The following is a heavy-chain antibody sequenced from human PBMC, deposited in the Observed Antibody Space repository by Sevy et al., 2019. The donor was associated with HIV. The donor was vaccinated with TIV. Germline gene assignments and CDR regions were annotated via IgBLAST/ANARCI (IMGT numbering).Heavy chain of an antibody. CDR1: GFTFSTYD. J-gene: IGHJ3*02. CDR3: GRACAAAGGKSGPIDAFDI. Sequence: GGSLRLSCVASGFTFSTYDMHWVRQVTGKGLEWVSGIGTLTDTYYPDSVKGRFIISRENAKNSLYLQMNSLRAGDTAVYYCGRACAAAGGKSGPIDAFDIWGQGTLVTVSS. V-gene: IGHV3-13*01. D-gene: IGHD6-13*01. CDR2: IGTLTDT.